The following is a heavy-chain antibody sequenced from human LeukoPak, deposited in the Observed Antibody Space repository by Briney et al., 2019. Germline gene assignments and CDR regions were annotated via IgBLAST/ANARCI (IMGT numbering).Heavy chain of an antibody. Sequence: GESLKISCKGSGYSFTSYWITWVRQMPGKGLEWMGRIDPSDSLTDYSPAFQGHVTISADKSISTAYLQWGSLEASDTAMYYCTRSPRDGYHDAFDIWGQGTMVTVSS. V-gene: IGHV5-10-1*01. CDR1: GYSFTSYW. CDR2: IDPSDSLT. D-gene: IGHD5-24*01. J-gene: IGHJ3*02. CDR3: TRSPRDGYHDAFDI.